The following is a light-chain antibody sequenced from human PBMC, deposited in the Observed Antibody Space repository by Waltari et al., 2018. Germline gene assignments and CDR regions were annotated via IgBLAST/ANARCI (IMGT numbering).Light chain of an antibody. Sequence: EKVMTQSPATLSVSPGDRATLSCWASQGVNNNLAWYQQKPGQAPRLLIYGASTRATGIPARFSGSGSGTEFTLTISSLQPEDFAVYYCQQYNNWPYTFGQGTKLEIK. CDR2: GAS. J-gene: IGKJ2*01. CDR3: QQYNNWPYT. CDR1: QGVNNN. V-gene: IGKV3-15*01.